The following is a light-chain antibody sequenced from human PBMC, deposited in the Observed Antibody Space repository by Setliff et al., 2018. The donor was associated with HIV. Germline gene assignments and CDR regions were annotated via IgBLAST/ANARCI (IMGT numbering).Light chain of an antibody. CDR1: SSDVGGYNY. CDR2: DVS. CDR3: SSYTSSSTYV. Sequence: ALTQPASVSGSPGQSITISCTGTSSDVGGYNYVSSYQQHPGKAPKLMIYDVSKRPSGVSNRFSGSKSGNTASLTISGLQAEDEADYYCSSYTSSSTYVFGTGTKVTVL. V-gene: IGLV2-14*01. J-gene: IGLJ1*01.